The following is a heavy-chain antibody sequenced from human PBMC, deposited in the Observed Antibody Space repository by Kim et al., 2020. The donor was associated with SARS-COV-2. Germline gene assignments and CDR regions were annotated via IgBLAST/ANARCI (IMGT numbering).Heavy chain of an antibody. V-gene: IGHV3-11*06. Sequence: GGSLRLSCAASGFTFSDYYMSWIRQAPGKGLEWVSYISSSSSYTNYADSVKGRFTISRDNAKNSLYLQMNSLRAEDTAVYYCARIYSLYYFDYWGQGTLVTVSS. J-gene: IGHJ4*02. D-gene: IGHD5-18*01. CDR3: ARIYSLYYFDY. CDR1: GFTFSDYY. CDR2: ISSSSSYT.